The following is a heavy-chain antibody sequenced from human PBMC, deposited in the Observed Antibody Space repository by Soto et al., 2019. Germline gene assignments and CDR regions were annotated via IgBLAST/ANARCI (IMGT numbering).Heavy chain of an antibody. V-gene: IGHV3-33*01. CDR1: GFTFSSYG. D-gene: IGHD6-13*01. CDR2: IWYDGSNK. J-gene: IGHJ6*02. Sequence: GGSLRLSCAASGFTFSSYGMHWVRQAPGKGLEWVAVIWYDGSNKYYADSVKGRFTIPRDNSKNTLYLQMNSLRAEDTAVYYCAREAGQQLVYPYGYYYYGMDVWGQGTTVTVSS. CDR3: AREAGQQLVYPYGYYYYGMDV.